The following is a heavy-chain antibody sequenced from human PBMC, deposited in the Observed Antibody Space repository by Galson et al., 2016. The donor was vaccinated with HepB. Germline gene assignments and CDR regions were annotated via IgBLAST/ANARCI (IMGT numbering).Heavy chain of an antibody. V-gene: IGHV3-30*04. Sequence: SLRLSCAASGFTFSSDAMHWVRQAPSKGLEWVAVISYDGNYKSYADAVKGRFTISRDNSKNTLFLQMNSLRPEDTAVYYCARGHLVVPFSFYFDYWGQGSLVTVSS. CDR3: ARGHLVVPFSFYFDY. CDR2: ISYDGNYK. J-gene: IGHJ4*02. CDR1: GFTFSSDA. D-gene: IGHD2-15*01.